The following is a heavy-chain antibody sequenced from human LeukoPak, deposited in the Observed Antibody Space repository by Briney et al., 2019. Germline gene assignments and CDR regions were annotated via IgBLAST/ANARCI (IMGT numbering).Heavy chain of an antibody. Sequence: SSVKVSCKATGYSITSYFLHWVRQAPGQGLGWMGIINPSGGSTNYAQKFQGRVTMTRDTSTSTVYMELSSLRSEDTAVYYCARTNYNDSSAYYDYWGQGSLVTVSS. CDR1: GYSITSYF. J-gene: IGHJ4*02. V-gene: IGHV1-46*01. CDR3: ARTNYNDSSAYYDY. CDR2: INPSGGST. D-gene: IGHD3-22*01.